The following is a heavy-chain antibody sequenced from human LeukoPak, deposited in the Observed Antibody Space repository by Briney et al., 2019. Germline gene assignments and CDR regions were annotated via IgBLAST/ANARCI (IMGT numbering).Heavy chain of an antibody. CDR1: GFTFSTYE. V-gene: IGHV3-48*03. CDR3: TRRGGYFDY. Sequence: GGSLRLSCAVSGFTFSTYEMNWVRQAPGKGLEWISCVSAGGLTTFYADSVKGRLTVSRDNAKNSLYLQMNSLTVEDTAVYYCTRRGGYFDYWGQGSLVTVSS. J-gene: IGHJ4*02. D-gene: IGHD3-10*01. CDR2: VSAGGLTT.